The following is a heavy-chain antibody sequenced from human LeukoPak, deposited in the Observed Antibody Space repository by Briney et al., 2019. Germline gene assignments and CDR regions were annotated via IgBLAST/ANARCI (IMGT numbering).Heavy chain of an antibody. CDR2: ITGSGDST. CDR1: GVSFSSYA. Sequence: PGGSLRLSCAVSGVSFSSYAVGWVRQTPGKGLQLVSTITGSGDSTFYADSVNGRFTVSRDNSKNTLYLQMSSPRADDTALYYCAFGPHQQWLLADYWGQGTLVTVSS. J-gene: IGHJ4*02. CDR3: AFGPHQQWLLADY. V-gene: IGHV3-23*01. D-gene: IGHD6-19*01.